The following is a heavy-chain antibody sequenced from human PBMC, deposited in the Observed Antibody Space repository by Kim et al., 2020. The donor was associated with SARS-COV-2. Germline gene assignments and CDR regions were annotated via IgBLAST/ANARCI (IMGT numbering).Heavy chain of an antibody. CDR3: ARNPTTVTHFDY. Sequence: SETLSLTCTVSGGPISSGGYYWSWIRQHPGKGLEWIGYIYYSGSTYYNPSLKSRVTISVDTSKNRFSLKLSSVTAADTAVYYCARNPTTVTHFDYWGQGTLVTVSS. J-gene: IGHJ4*02. CDR2: IYYSGST. D-gene: IGHD4-17*01. CDR1: GGPISSGGYY. V-gene: IGHV4-31*03.